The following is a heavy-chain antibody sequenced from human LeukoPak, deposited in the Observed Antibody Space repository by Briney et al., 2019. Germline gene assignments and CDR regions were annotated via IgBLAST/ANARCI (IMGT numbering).Heavy chain of an antibody. CDR3: ARGGQLWFGELFNVNWFDP. Sequence: PSDPLSLPCALYGGPFSGYYWSWTRHPPGKGLEWIGEINHSGSTNYNPSLKSRVTISVDTSKNQFSLKLSSVTAADTAVYYCARGGQLWFGELFNVNWFDPWGQGTLVTVSS. CDR2: INHSGST. J-gene: IGHJ5*02. CDR1: GGPFSGYY. D-gene: IGHD3-10*01. V-gene: IGHV4-34*01.